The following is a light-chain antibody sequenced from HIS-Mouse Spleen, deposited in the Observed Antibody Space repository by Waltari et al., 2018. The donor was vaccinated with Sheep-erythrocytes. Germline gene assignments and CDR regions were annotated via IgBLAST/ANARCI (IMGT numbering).Light chain of an antibody. Sequence: QSALTQPRSVSGSPGQSVTISCTGTSSDVGGYNYVSWYQQHPGKAPKLIIYDVSKRPSGFPDRFSGSKSGNTASLTISGLQAEDEADYYCCSYAGSYTYVFGTGTKVTVL. V-gene: IGLV2-11*01. CDR2: DVS. CDR3: CSYAGSYTYV. J-gene: IGLJ1*01. CDR1: SSDVGGYNY.